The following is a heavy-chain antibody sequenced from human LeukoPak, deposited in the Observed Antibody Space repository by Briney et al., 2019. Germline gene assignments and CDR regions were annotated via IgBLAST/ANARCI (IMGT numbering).Heavy chain of an antibody. V-gene: IGHV4-59*01. CDR3: ARVLGCSSTSCYRGGFDP. Sequence: PSETLSLTCTVSGGSISSYYWSWIRQPPGKGLEWIGYIYYSGSTNYNPSLKSRVTISVDTSKNQFSLKLSSVTAADTAVYYCARVLGCSSTSCYRGGFDPWGQGTLVTVSS. J-gene: IGHJ5*02. CDR2: IYYSGST. CDR1: GGSISSYY. D-gene: IGHD2-2*01.